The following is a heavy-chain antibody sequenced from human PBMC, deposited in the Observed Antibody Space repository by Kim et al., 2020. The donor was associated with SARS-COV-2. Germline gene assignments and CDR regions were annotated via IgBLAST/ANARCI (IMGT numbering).Heavy chain of an antibody. CDR3: ARAVGGSTSDFDY. CDR1: GFTFSSYS. Sequence: GGSLRLSCAASGFTFSSYSMNWVRQAPGKGLEWVSSISSSSSYIYYADSVKGRFTISRDNAKNSLYLQMNSLRAEDTAVYYCARAVGGSTSDFDYWGQGTLVTVSS. CDR2: ISSSSSYI. D-gene: IGHD3-10*01. V-gene: IGHV3-21*01. J-gene: IGHJ4*02.